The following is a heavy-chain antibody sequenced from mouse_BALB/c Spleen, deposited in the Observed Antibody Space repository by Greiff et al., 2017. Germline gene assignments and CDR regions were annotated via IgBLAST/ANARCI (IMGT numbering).Heavy chain of an antibody. CDR3: ARHAGTGDY. D-gene: IGHD3-3*01. Sequence: QVQLQQPGSVLVRPGAPVKLSCKASGYTFTSSWMHWAKQRPGQGLEWIGEIHPNSGNTNYNEKFKGKATLTVDTSSSTAYVDLSSLTSEDSAVYYCARHAGTGDYWGQGTTLTVSS. CDR1: GYTFTSSW. J-gene: IGHJ2*01. CDR2: IHPNSGNT. V-gene: IGHV1S130*01.